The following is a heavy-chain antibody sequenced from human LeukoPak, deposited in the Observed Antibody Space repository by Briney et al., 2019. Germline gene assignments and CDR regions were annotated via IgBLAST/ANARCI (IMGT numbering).Heavy chain of an antibody. J-gene: IGHJ6*02. V-gene: IGHV3-11*03. Sequence: PGGSLRLSCAASGFTFSDYYMSWIRQAPGKGLEWVSYISISGSDTDYADSVKGRFTISRDNAKSSLYLQMSSLRGEDTAVYYCARCGTPNNYYYHGVDVWGQGTTVTVSS. CDR2: ISISGSDT. CDR1: GFTFSDYY. D-gene: IGHD1-26*01. CDR3: ARCGTPNNYYYHGVDV.